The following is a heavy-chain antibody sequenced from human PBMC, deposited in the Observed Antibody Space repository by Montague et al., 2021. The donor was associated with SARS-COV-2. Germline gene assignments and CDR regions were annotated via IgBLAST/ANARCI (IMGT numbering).Heavy chain of an antibody. V-gene: IGHV2-5*08. CDR3: AHRHYGDYSRGYFDY. CDR2: IYWDDDK. J-gene: IGHJ4*02. CDR1: GGSIGRGDHY. Sequence: TLSLTCAVSGGSIGRGDHYWSWIRQPPGKALEWLALIYWDDDKRYSPSLKSRLTITKDTSKDQVVLTMTNMDPVDTATYYCAHRHYGDYSRGYFDYWGQGTLVTVSS. D-gene: IGHD4-17*01.